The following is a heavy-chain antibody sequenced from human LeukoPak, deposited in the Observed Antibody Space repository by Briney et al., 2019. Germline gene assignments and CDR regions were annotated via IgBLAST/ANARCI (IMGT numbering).Heavy chain of an antibody. J-gene: IGHJ4*02. CDR2: INSDGSST. Sequence: GGSLRLSCAASGFTFSNYWIHWVRQAPGTGLVWVSRINSDGSSTSYADSVKGRFTISRDNAKNTLYLQMNSLRAEDTAVYYCARDGYCSSTSCYYFDYWGQGTLVTVSS. D-gene: IGHD2-2*01. CDR3: ARDGYCSSTSCYYFDY. CDR1: GFTFSNYW. V-gene: IGHV3-74*01.